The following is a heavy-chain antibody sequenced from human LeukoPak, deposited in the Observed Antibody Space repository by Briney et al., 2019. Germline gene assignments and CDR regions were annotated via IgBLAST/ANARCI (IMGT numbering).Heavy chain of an antibody. CDR1: GFTFSNAW. V-gene: IGHV3-15*01. J-gene: IGHJ4*02. CDR2: IKSKTDGGTT. D-gene: IGHD3-10*01. CDR3: ARDGWFGELLQTGGFLDY. Sequence: GGSLRLSCAASGFTFSNAWMSWVRQAPGKGLEWVGRIKSKTDGGTTDYAAPVKGRFTISRDNSKNTLYLQMNSLRAEDTAVYYCARDGWFGELLQTGGFLDYWGQGTLVTVSS.